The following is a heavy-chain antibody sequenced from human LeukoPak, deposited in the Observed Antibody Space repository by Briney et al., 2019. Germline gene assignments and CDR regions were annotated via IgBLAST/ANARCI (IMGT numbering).Heavy chain of an antibody. Sequence: GGSLRLSCAASGFTFNNYAMSWVRQAPGKGLEWVSAISGSGGSTYYAASVRGRFTISRDTSRSTLYLQMNSLRAEDAAVYYCAKAPVTSCRGAFCYPFDYWGQGTLVTVSS. CDR1: GFTFNNYA. J-gene: IGHJ4*02. CDR3: AKAPVTSCRGAFCYPFDY. D-gene: IGHD2-15*01. CDR2: ISGSGGST. V-gene: IGHV3-23*01.